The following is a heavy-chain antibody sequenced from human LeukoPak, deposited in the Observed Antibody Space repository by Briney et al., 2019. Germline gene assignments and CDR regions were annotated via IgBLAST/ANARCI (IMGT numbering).Heavy chain of an antibody. D-gene: IGHD2-2*02. CDR1: GYTFTSYG. J-gene: IGHJ6*02. CDR3: ARDCSSTSCYMNYYYGMDV. Sequence: ASVKVSCKASGYTFTSYGISRVRQAPGQGLEWMGWISAYNGNTNYAQKLQGRVTMTTDTSTSTAYMELRSLRSDDTAVYHCARDCSSTSCYMNYYYGMDVWGQGTTVTVSS. V-gene: IGHV1-18*01. CDR2: ISAYNGNT.